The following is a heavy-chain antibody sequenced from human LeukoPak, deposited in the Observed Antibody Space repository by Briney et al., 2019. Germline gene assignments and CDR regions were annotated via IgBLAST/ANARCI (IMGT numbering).Heavy chain of an antibody. V-gene: IGHV4-59*12. D-gene: IGHD4-23*01. CDR1: GGSISTYY. J-gene: IGHJ3*02. CDR2: IYYTGSA. CDR3: ARGSITVVSAFDI. Sequence: SETLSLTCTVSGGSISTYYWSWIRQPPGKGLEWIGCIYYTGSANYNPSLKSRGTISVDTSKNQFSLKLSSVTAADTAVYYCARGSITVVSAFDIWRGDTMFTVSS.